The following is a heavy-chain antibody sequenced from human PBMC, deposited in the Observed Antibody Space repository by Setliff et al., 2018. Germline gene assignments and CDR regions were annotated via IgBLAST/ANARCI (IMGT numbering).Heavy chain of an antibody. V-gene: IGHV7-4-1*02. CDR3: ARGSRFGTIVYRGDYYLDV. Sequence: SSVKVSCKGSGYTFSTYAIIWMRQAPGQGLEWMGWINTNTGNPSYAQGFTGRFVFSFDTSVSTAYLQISSLKAEDTAIYYCARGSRFGTIVYRGDYYLDVWGKGTTVTVSS. CDR2: INTNTGNP. CDR1: GYTFSTYA. J-gene: IGHJ6*03. D-gene: IGHD3-10*01.